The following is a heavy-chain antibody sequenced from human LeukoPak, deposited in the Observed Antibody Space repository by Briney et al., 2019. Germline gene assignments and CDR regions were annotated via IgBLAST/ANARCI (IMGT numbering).Heavy chain of an antibody. CDR1: GFTFGDYA. J-gene: IGHJ6*03. CDR2: IRSTTYGGTT. CDR3: AREVSDYYDILTGYYQGYYYYMDV. V-gene: IGHV3-49*04. Sequence: GGSLRLSCTASGFTFGDYAMSWVRQAPGKGLEWVGFIRSTTYGGTTEYAASVKGRFTISRDNAKNSLYLQMNSLRAEDTAVYYCAREVSDYYDILTGYYQGYYYYMDVWGKGTTVTVSS. D-gene: IGHD3-9*01.